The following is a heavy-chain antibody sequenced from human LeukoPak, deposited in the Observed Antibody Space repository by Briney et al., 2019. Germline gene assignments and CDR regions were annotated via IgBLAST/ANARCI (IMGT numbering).Heavy chain of an antibody. J-gene: IGHJ4*02. D-gene: IGHD6-13*01. CDR2: IKQDGTEE. CDR3: AREGSYSSSWYLDY. CDR1: GFTFSSSW. Sequence: GGSLRLSCVASGFTFSSSWMSWVRRAPGKGLEWVANIKQDGTEEYYVDSVRGRFSISKDNAKNSLYLQMNSLRDEDTAVYYCAREGSYSSSWYLDYWGQGTLVTVSS. V-gene: IGHV3-7*01.